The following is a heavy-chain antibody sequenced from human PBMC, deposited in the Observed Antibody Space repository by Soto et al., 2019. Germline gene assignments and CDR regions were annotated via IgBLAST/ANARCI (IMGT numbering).Heavy chain of an antibody. Sequence: SETLSLTCTVSGGSISSYYWTWIRQPPGKGLEWLGYISDSGNTNYNPSLKSRVAMSIDTSKRQLSLHLWSLIAADTAGYYCVRGNSGWSPYRTRLFHFYYMDVWGKGTPVTVSS. V-gene: IGHV4-59*08. CDR3: VRGNSGWSPYRTRLFHFYYMDV. D-gene: IGHD6-19*01. CDR2: ISDSGNT. CDR1: GGSISSYY. J-gene: IGHJ6*03.